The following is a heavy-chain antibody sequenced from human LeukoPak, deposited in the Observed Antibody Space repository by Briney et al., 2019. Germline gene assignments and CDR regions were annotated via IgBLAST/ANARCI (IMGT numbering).Heavy chain of an antibody. CDR3: AKEYGIVVVPSAIIGFDR. J-gene: IGHJ5*02. CDR2: ISYDGSNK. D-gene: IGHD2-2*01. CDR1: GFTFSSSG. V-gene: IGHV3-30*18. Sequence: GGSLMLSCSAPGFTFSSSGMHRGRQAPAKGLESEAVISYDGSNKYYADSVKDRFTISTDNSKNALYLQRNSLRAEDTAVCYCAKEYGIVVVPSAIIGFDRWGQGTLVTVA.